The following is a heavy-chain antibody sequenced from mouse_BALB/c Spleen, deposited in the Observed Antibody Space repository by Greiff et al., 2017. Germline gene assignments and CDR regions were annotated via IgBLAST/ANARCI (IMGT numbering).Heavy chain of an antibody. CDR3: ARIYDYYAMDY. D-gene: IGHD2-3*01. V-gene: IGHV1S41*01. J-gene: IGHJ4*01. CDR1: GYTFTSYW. CDR2: IAPGSGST. Sequence: DLVKPGASVKLSCKASGYTFTSYWINWIKQRPGQGLEWIGRIAPGSGSTYYNEMFKGKATLTVDTSSSTAYLQLSSLTSEDTAVYYCARIYDYYAMDYWGQGTSVTVSS.